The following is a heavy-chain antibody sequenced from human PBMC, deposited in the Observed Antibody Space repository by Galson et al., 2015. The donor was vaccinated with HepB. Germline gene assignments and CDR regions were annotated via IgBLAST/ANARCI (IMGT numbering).Heavy chain of an antibody. D-gene: IGHD6-13*01. Sequence: SLRLSCAASGFTFSSYAMHWVRQAPGKGLEWVAVTSYDGSNKYYADSVKGRFAISRDNSKNTLYLQMNSLRAEDTAVYYCAREEAAAGTGWYVDLWGRGTLVTVSS. V-gene: IGHV3-30*09. CDR3: AREEAAAGTGWYVDL. CDR2: TSYDGSNK. CDR1: GFTFSSYA. J-gene: IGHJ2*01.